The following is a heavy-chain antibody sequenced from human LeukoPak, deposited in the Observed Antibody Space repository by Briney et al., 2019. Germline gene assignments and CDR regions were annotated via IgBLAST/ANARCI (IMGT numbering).Heavy chain of an antibody. Sequence: ASVKVSCKASGYTFTGYYMHWVRQAPGQGLEWMGWINPNSGNTGYAQKFQGRVTMTRNTSISTAYMELSSLRSEDTAVYYCARTTVAGIDYWGQGTLVTVSS. V-gene: IGHV1-8*02. CDR2: INPNSGNT. CDR1: GYTFTGYY. D-gene: IGHD6-19*01. J-gene: IGHJ4*02. CDR3: ARTTVAGIDY.